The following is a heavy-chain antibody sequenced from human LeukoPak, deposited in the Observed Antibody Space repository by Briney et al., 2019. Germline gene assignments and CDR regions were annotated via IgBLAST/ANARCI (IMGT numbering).Heavy chain of an antibody. J-gene: IGHJ2*01. D-gene: IGHD4-17*01. CDR3: ARAQPEPDYGDWGSPPPNPYWYFDL. V-gene: IGHV1-69*13. CDR2: IIPIFGTA. Sequence: SVKVSCKASGGTFSSYAISWVRQAPGQGLEWMGGIIPIFGTANYAQKFQGRVTITADESTSTAYMELSSLRSEDTAVYYCARAQPEPDYGDWGSPPPNPYWYFDLWGRGTLVTVSS. CDR1: GGTFSSYA.